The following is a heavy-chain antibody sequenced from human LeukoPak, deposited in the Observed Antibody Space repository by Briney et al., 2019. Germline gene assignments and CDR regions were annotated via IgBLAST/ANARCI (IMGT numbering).Heavy chain of an antibody. CDR3: ARGYCSSTSCYLRY. Sequence: SETLSLTCAVYGGSFSGYYWSWILQPPGKGLEWIGEINHSGSTNYNPSLKSRVTISVDTSKNQFSLKLSSVTAADTAVYYCARGYCSSTSCYLRYWGQGTLVTVSS. V-gene: IGHV4-34*01. CDR2: INHSGST. J-gene: IGHJ4*02. CDR1: GGSFSGYY. D-gene: IGHD2-2*01.